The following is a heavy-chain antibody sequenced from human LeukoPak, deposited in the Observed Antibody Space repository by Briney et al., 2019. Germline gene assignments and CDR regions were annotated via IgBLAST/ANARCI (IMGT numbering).Heavy chain of an antibody. D-gene: IGHD6-13*01. Sequence: SVKVSCKASGGTFSSYAISWVRQAPGQGLEWMGGIIPIFGTANYAQKFQGRVTITADESTSTAYMELSSLGSEDTAVYYCARVGAAAGSSFDYWGQGTLVTVSS. CDR2: IIPIFGTA. J-gene: IGHJ4*02. CDR1: GGTFSSYA. V-gene: IGHV1-69*01. CDR3: ARVGAAAGSSFDY.